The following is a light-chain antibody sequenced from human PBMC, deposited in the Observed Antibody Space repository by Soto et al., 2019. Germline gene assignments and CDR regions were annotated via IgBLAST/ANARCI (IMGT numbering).Light chain of an antibody. Sequence: QSVLTQPPSVSGSPGQSVTISCTVTSSDVGDYEHVSWYQQAPGTAPKLIIFDVTNRPSGVTDRVSGSKSGNTPSLTIFGLQAEDEADYYCSLYTSRSTWVFGGGTKLTVL. J-gene: IGLJ3*02. V-gene: IGLV2-18*01. CDR1: SSDVGDYEH. CDR3: SLYTSRSTWV. CDR2: DVT.